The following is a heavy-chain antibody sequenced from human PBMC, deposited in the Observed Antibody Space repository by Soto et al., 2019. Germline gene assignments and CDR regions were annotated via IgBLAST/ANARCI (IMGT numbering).Heavy chain of an antibody. J-gene: IGHJ4*02. D-gene: IGHD2-2*01. CDR2: ISSSSSYI. CDR3: ARGESSAAHDY. Sequence: GGSLRLSCAASGFTVSSNYMNWVRQAPGKGLEWVSSISSSSSYIYYADSVKGRFTISRDNAKNSLYLQMNSLRAEDTAVYYCARGESSAAHDYWGQGTLVTVSS. CDR1: GFTVSSNY. V-gene: IGHV3-21*01.